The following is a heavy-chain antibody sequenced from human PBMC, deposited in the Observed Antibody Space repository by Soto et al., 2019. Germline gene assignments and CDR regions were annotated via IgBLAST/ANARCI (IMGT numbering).Heavy chain of an antibody. CDR3: ARALAVAATGWFDP. D-gene: IGHD6-19*01. CDR1: GYTFTSYG. Sequence: ASVKVSCKASGYTFTSYGISWVRQAPGQGLEWMGWISAYNGNTNYAQKLQGRVTMTTDTSTSTAYMELRSLRSDDTAVYYCARALAVAATGWFDPWGQGTLVTSPQ. J-gene: IGHJ5*02. CDR2: ISAYNGNT. V-gene: IGHV1-18*01.